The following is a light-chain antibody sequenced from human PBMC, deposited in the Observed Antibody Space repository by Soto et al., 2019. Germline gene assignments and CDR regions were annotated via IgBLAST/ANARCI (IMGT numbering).Light chain of an antibody. CDR1: QDISTL. CDR3: QQSYTTPWT. V-gene: IGKV1D-12*01. CDR2: GAS. Sequence: DIQMTQSPSSVSASIGDTVTITCRASQDISTLLAWYQQKPGKAPKLLIYGASTLESGVPSRFSGRGSGTDFTLTISSLQPEDFATYYCQQSYTTPWTFGQGTKVEIK. J-gene: IGKJ1*01.